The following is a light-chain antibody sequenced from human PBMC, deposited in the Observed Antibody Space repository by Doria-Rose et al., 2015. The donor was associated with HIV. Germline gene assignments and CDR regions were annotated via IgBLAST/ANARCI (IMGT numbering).Light chain of an antibody. CDR2: DGS. J-gene: IGKJ1*01. Sequence: TQSPGTLSLSPGERATLSCRASQRFSSTYFAWYQQKPGQAPSLLIYDGSTRATGIPDRFSASGSGTDFTLTINRLEPEDFALYYCHQYGTSWTFGQGTKVEI. CDR1: QRFSSTY. CDR3: HQYGTSWT. V-gene: IGKV3-20*01.